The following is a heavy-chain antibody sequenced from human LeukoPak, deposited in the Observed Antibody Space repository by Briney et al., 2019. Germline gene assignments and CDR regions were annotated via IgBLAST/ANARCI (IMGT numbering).Heavy chain of an antibody. Sequence: PSEALSLTCTVSGGSISSYYWSWIRQPPGKGLEWIGYIYYSGSTNYNPSLKSRVTISVDTSKNQFSLKLSSVTAADTAVYYCARLSGIAARPGWFDPWGQGTPVTVSS. V-gene: IGHV4-59*08. J-gene: IGHJ5*02. CDR1: GGSISSYY. CDR3: ARLSGIAARPGWFDP. CDR2: IYYSGST. D-gene: IGHD6-6*01.